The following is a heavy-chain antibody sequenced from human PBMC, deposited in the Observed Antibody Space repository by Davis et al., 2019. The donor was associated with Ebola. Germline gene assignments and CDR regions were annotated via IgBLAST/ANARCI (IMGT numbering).Heavy chain of an antibody. Sequence: ASVKVSCKASGYTFTSYGISWVRQAPGQGLEWMGWLSPDGGNTGSAQKFQGRVTMTRITSMSTVYLELTRLTSEDTAVYYCVRSQSSSWYNREDFWDLWGQGTLVNVSS. CDR3: VRSQSSSWYNREDFWDL. CDR1: GYTFTSYG. D-gene: IGHD3-3*01. J-gene: IGHJ5*02. V-gene: IGHV1-8*02. CDR2: LSPDGGNT.